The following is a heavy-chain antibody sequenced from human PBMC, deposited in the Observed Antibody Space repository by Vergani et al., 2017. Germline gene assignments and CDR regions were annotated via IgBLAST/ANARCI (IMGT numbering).Heavy chain of an antibody. J-gene: IGHJ4*02. CDR1: GFSLRTSGVG. D-gene: IGHD3-3*01. CDR2: IYWDDDK. V-gene: IGHV2-5*02. CDR3: AHSYYDFWSVYSDY. Sequence: QITLKESGPTLVKPTQTLTLTCTFSGFSLRTSGVGVGWIRQPPEKALEWLALIYWDDDKRYSPSLKCRPTITKDTSKNQVVLTMTNMDPVETATYYCAHSYYDFWSVYSDYWGQGTLVTVAS.